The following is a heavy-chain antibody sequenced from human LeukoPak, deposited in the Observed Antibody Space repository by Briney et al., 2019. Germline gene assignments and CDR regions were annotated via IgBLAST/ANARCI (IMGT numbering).Heavy chain of an antibody. CDR3: ARRHGGIDAFDI. D-gene: IGHD4-23*01. CDR2: ISSSSSYI. CDR1: GFTFSSYS. J-gene: IGHJ3*02. Sequence: GGSLRLSCAASGFTFSSYSMNWVRQAPGKGLEWVSSISSSSSYIYYADSVKGRFTISRDNAKNSLYLQMNSLRAEDTAVYYCARRHGGIDAFDIWGQGTMVTVS. V-gene: IGHV3-21*01.